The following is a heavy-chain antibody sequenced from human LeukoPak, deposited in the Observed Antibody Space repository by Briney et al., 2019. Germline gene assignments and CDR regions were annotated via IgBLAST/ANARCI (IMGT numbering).Heavy chain of an antibody. CDR2: IYHSGST. D-gene: IGHD3-16*01. CDR3: ARVKARATMGVYFAY. Sequence: SGTLSLTCAVSGGSISSSNWWSWVRQPPGKGLEWIGEIYHSGSTNYNPSLKSRVTISVDKSKNQFSLKLSSVTAADTAVYYCARVKARATMGVYFAYWGQGTLVTVSS. CDR1: GGSISSSNW. J-gene: IGHJ4*02. V-gene: IGHV4-4*02.